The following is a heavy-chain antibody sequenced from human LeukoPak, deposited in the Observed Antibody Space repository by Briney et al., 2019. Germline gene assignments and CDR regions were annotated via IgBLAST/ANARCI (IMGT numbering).Heavy chain of an antibody. J-gene: IGHJ4*02. V-gene: IGHV3-11*04. Sequence: NPGGSLRLSCAASGFTFSDYYMSWIRQAPGKGLEWVSYISSSGSTIYYADSVKGRFTISRDNAKNSLYLQMNSLRAEDTAVYYCARDLSDYDYVWGSYGGPFDYWGQGTLVTVSS. D-gene: IGHD3-16*01. CDR1: GFTFSDYY. CDR2: ISSSGSTI. CDR3: ARDLSDYDYVWGSYGGPFDY.